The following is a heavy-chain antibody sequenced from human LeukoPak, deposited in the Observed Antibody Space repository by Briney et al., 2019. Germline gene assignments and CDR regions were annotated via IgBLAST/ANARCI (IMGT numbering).Heavy chain of an antibody. CDR3: AAHYYDSSGYLDY. J-gene: IGHJ4*02. V-gene: IGHV4-4*07. Sequence: PSETLSLTCTVSGGSFSSYYWSWVRQPAGKGLEWIGRIYTSGGTNYNPSLKSRVTMSVDTSKNQFSLKLSSVTAADTAVYYCAAHYYDSSGYLDYWGQGTLVTVSS. D-gene: IGHD3-22*01. CDR1: GGSFSSYY. CDR2: IYTSGGT.